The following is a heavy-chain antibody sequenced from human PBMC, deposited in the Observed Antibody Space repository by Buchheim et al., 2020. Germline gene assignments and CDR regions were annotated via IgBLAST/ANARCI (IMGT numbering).Heavy chain of an antibody. V-gene: IGHV1-46*01. J-gene: IGHJ6*02. Sequence: QVQLVQSGAEVKKPGASMKVSCKASGYTFTSYYMHWVRQAPGQGLEWMGIINPSGGSTSYAQKFQGRVTMTRDTSTSTVYMELSSLRSEDTAVYYCARDRALVGATYYYYYGMDVWGQGTT. CDR2: INPSGGST. CDR1: GYTFTSYY. D-gene: IGHD1-26*01. CDR3: ARDRALVGATYYYYYGMDV.